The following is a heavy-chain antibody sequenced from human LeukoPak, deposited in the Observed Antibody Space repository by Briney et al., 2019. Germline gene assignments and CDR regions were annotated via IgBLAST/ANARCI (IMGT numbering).Heavy chain of an antibody. D-gene: IGHD2/OR15-2a*01. CDR2: IYYSGST. J-gene: IGHJ6*03. V-gene: IGHV4-59*01. Sequence: PSETLSLTCTVSGGSISSYYWSWIQQPPGKGLEWIGYIYYSGSTNYNPSLKSRVTISVDTSKNQFSLKLSSVTAADTAVYYCAVLQTPYYYMDVWGKGTTVTVSS. CDR3: AVLQTPYYYMDV. CDR1: GGSISSYY.